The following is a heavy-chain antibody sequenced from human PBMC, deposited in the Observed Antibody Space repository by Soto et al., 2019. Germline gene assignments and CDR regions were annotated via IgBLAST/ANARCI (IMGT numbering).Heavy chain of an antibody. J-gene: IGHJ6*02. D-gene: IGHD1-26*01. Sequence: SETLSLTCTVSCGSISSSSYYWGWIRQPPGKGLEWIGSIYYSGSTYYNPSLKSRVTISVDTSKNQFSLKLSSVTAADTAVYYCARSGSGSYYYYYYGMDVWGQGTTVTVSS. CDR3: ARSGSGSYYYYYYGMDV. CDR2: IYYSGST. V-gene: IGHV4-39*01. CDR1: CGSISSSSYY.